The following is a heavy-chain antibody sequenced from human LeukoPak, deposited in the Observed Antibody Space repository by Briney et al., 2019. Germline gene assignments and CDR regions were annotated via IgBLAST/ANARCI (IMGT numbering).Heavy chain of an antibody. CDR1: GDSVSRDSIA. J-gene: IGHJ4*02. D-gene: IGHD5-24*01. V-gene: IGHV6-1*01. CDR2: TYYRSKWYN. Sequence: PSQTLSLTCAISGDSVSRDSIAWNWIRQSPSRGLEWLGRTYYRSKWYNDYAVSVKSRITINPDTSKNQFSLQLNSVTPEDTAVYYCTRGLGWPYFDYWGQGTLVTVSS. CDR3: TRGLGWPYFDY.